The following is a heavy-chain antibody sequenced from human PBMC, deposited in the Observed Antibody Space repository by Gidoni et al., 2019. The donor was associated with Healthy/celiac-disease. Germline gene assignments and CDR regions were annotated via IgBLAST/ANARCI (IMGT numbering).Heavy chain of an antibody. D-gene: IGHD2-15*01. CDR2: INHSGST. J-gene: IGHJ6*02. Sequence: QVQLQQWGAGLLKPSETLSLPCAVYGWSFSGYYWSWIRQPPGKGLEWIGEINHSGSTNYNPSLKSRVTISVDTSKNQFSLKLSSVTAADTAVYYCASTPRVVAANKHYYYYYYGMDVWGQGTTVTVSS. V-gene: IGHV4-34*01. CDR3: ASTPRVVAANKHYYYYYYGMDV. CDR1: GWSFSGYY.